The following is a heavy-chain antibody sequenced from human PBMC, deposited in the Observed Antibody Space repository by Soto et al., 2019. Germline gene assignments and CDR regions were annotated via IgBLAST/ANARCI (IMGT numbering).Heavy chain of an antibody. Sequence: GGSLRLSCAASGFTFRSYSMNWVRQAPGKGLEWVSYISGSSITIYYADSVKGRFTISRDNSKNTLYLQMNSLRAEDTAVYYCASDILTGSGYWGQGTLVTVS. V-gene: IGHV3-48*01. CDR1: GFTFRSYS. CDR2: ISGSSITI. J-gene: IGHJ4*02. CDR3: ASDILTGSGY. D-gene: IGHD3-9*01.